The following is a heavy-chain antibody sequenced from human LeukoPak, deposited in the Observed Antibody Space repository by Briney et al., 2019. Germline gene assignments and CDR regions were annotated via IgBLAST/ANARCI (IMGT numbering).Heavy chain of an antibody. Sequence: GGSLRLSCAASGFTFSSYAMSWVRQAPGKGLEWVSAISGSGGSTYYADFVKGRFTISGDNSKNTLYLQMNSLRAEDTAVYYCAKGHVSSGRFFDYWGQGTLVTVSS. V-gene: IGHV3-23*01. CDR1: GFTFSSYA. D-gene: IGHD6-19*01. J-gene: IGHJ4*02. CDR2: ISGSGGST. CDR3: AKGHVSSGRFFDY.